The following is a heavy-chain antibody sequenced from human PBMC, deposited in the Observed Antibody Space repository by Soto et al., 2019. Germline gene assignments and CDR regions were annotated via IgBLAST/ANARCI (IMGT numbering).Heavy chain of an antibody. CDR1: GFTFSNYG. CDR2: IWYDDSKK. D-gene: IGHD2-2*01. Sequence: GALRLSCIASGFTFSNYGIHWVRQAPGKGLEWVALIWYDDSKKYYADSVKGRFIISRDTSKNTVHLQMNSLRAEDTALYYCARDYCSTSSCYDYWGQGTLVTVSS. CDR3: ARDYCSTSSCYDY. J-gene: IGHJ4*02. V-gene: IGHV3-33*01.